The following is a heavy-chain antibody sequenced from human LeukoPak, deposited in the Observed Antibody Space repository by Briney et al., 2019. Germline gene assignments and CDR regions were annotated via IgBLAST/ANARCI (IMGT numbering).Heavy chain of an antibody. D-gene: IGHD4-23*01. V-gene: IGHV4-59*02. J-gene: IGHJ6*03. CDR1: GGSGSSDS. CDR2: ISYSGST. CDR3: GGRTPPSCNSYGGAAYYYYMDV. Sequence: PSETLSLTCTVSGGSGSSDSWSWIRQPPGQGLEWIGYISYSGSTSYNPSLKSRVTISVDPSKSQLSLKLRSVTAADTAVYYYGGRTPPSCNSYGGAAYYYYMDVWGKGTTVIVS.